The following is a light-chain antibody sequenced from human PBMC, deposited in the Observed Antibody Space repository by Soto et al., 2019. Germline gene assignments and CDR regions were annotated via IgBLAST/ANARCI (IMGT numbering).Light chain of an antibody. CDR2: AAS. Sequence: DIQMTQSPSSLSASVGDRVTITCRASQGISTFLNWYQQKPGKAPKLLIYAASSLQSGVPSRFSGSGSGTDFTLTITSLQSEDFATYYCQHNYNIPLTFGQGTKVEIK. CDR3: QHNYNIPLT. CDR1: QGISTF. J-gene: IGKJ1*01. V-gene: IGKV1-39*01.